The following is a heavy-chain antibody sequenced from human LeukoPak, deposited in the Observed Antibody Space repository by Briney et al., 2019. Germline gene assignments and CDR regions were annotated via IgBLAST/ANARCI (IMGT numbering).Heavy chain of an antibody. V-gene: IGHV4-38-2*01. CDR1: GYSISSGYH. CDR3: ARHSLYDSRGDATYYFDY. J-gene: IGHJ4*02. Sequence: SETLSLTCAVSGYSISSGYHWGWIRQPPGKGLEWIGSVSYSGSTYYNPSLKSRVTISVDTSKNQFSLKLSSVTAADTAVYYCARHSLYDSRGDATYYFDYWGQGTLVTVSS. CDR2: VSYSGST. D-gene: IGHD3-22*01.